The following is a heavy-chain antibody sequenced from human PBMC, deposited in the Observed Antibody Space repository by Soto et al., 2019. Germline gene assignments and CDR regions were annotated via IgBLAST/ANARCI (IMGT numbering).Heavy chain of an antibody. CDR3: AKERRYSFDALEL. CDR1: GFTFSFYG. J-gene: IGHJ3*01. CDR2: ISYDGSDK. Sequence: PGGSLILSCDASGFTFSFYGMHWVRQAPGKGLEWVAVISYDGSDKYYADSVRGRFTISRDNTKNTVWLQMNSLRGEDTAVYYCAKERRYSFDALELWGQGTLVTVSS. V-gene: IGHV3-30*18. D-gene: IGHD5-18*01.